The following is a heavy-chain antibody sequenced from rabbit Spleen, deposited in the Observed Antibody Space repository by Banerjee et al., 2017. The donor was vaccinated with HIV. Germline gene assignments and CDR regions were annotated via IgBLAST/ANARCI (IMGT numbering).Heavy chain of an antibody. V-gene: IGHV1S40*01. Sequence: QSLEESGGDLVKPGASLTLTCIAPGVSFSGDSYMCCVRQAPGKGLEWIVCIDTGSSGFTYFANWAKGRFTISKTSSTTVTLQMTSLTAADTATYFCARDSASSFSSYGMDLWGPGTLVTVS. CDR1: GVSFSGDSY. J-gene: IGHJ6*01. D-gene: IGHD6-1*01. CDR3: ARDSASSFSSYGMDL. CDR2: IDTGSSGFT.